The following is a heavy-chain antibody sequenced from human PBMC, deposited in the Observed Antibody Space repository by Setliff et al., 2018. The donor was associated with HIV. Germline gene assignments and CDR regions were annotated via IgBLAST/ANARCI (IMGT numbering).Heavy chain of an antibody. CDR3: AREERKAPAGIGYYYYGMDV. Sequence: SETLSLTCTLSVVSISRDNDYWSWIRKPAGKGLEWIGRMYTSGRTNYNPSLKSRVTISVDTSKRQFSLKLRSVTAADTAVYYCAREERKAPAGIGYYYYGMDVWGQGTRVTVSS. CDR1: VVSISRDNDY. V-gene: IGHV4-61*02. J-gene: IGHJ6*02. CDR2: MYTSGRT. D-gene: IGHD6-13*01.